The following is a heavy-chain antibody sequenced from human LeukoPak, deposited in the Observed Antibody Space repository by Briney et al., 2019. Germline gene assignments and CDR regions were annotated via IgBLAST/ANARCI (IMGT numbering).Heavy chain of an antibody. D-gene: IGHD2-21*02. CDR1: GFTVSSYY. CDR3: ARDADKCGRDGYKEAFDN. Sequence: PAESLRLSCAVSGFTVSSYYMTWVRQAPGKGLEWVSVLYRSGTTLYDASVKGRFTISVDTSKNKVYLQLNSLTAADTAVYSCARDADKCGRDGYKEAFDNWGQGTMVTVSS. J-gene: IGHJ3*02. V-gene: IGHV3-53*05. CDR2: LYRSGTT.